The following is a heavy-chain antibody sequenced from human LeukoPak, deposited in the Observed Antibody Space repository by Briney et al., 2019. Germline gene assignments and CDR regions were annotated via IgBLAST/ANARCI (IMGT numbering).Heavy chain of an antibody. Sequence: GGSLRLSCAASGFTFSSYEMNWVRQAPGRGLEYLSYTSSGSSTISYADSVKGRFTISRDNAKNSLYLQMNSLRAEDTAVYYCARLCGGDCYSGLDYWGQGTLVTVSS. CDR2: TSSGSSTI. CDR1: GFTFSSYE. J-gene: IGHJ4*02. V-gene: IGHV3-48*03. CDR3: ARLCGGDCYSGLDY. D-gene: IGHD2-21*02.